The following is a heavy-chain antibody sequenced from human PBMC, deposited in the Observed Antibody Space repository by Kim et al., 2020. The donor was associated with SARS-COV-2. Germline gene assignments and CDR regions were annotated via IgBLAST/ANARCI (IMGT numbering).Heavy chain of an antibody. J-gene: IGHJ6*02. V-gene: IGHV3-21*01. D-gene: IGHD6-13*01. CDR2: ISSSSSYI. CDR1: GFTFSSYS. CDR3: GRDSGKEQQLVHYGMDV. Sequence: GGSLRLSCAASGFTFSSYSMNWVRQAPGKGLEWVSFISSSSSYIHYADSVKGRFTISRDNAKNSLYLQMNSLRAEDTAVYYCGRDSGKEQQLVHYGMDVWGQGTTVTVSS.